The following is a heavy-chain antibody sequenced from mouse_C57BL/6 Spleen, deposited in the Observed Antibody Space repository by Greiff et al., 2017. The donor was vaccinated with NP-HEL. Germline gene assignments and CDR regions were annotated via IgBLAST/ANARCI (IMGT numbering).Heavy chain of an antibody. D-gene: IGHD1-1*01. CDR3: ARAYYYGSSLRYWYFDV. CDR1: GYTFTSYW. J-gene: IGHJ1*03. V-gene: IGHV1-59*01. CDR2: IDPSDSYT. Sequence: QVQLQQPGAELVRPGTSVKLSCKASGYTFTSYWMHWVKQRPGQGLEWIGVIDPSDSYTNYNQKFKGKATLTVDPSSSTAYMQLSSLTSEDSAVYYCARAYYYGSSLRYWYFDVWGTGTTVTVSS.